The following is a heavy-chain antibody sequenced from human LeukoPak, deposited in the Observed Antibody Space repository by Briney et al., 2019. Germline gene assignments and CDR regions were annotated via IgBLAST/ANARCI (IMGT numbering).Heavy chain of an antibody. V-gene: IGHV3-66*01. CDR1: GFTVSSNH. CDR2: IYSGGST. CDR3: ARDGYYYGMDV. Sequence: GGSLRLSCAASGFTVSSNHMSWDRQAPGKGLEWVSVIYSGGSTYYADSVKGRFTISRDNSKNTLYLQMNSLRAEDTAVYYCARDGYYYGMDVWGQGTTVTVSS. J-gene: IGHJ6*02.